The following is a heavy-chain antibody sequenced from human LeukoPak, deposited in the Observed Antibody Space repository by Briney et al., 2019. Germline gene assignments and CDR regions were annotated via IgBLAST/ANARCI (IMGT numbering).Heavy chain of an antibody. CDR2: INPTGGST. CDR3: TRSQYYGMDV. J-gene: IGHJ6*02. V-gene: IGHV1-46*01. CDR1: GYTFTSYY. Sequence: GASVKVPCKASGYTFTSYYMHWVRQAPGQGLEWMGMINPTGGSTSYARKFQGRVSMTRDTSTSTVYMELSSLRSEDTAVYYCTRSQYYGMDVWGQGTTVTVSS.